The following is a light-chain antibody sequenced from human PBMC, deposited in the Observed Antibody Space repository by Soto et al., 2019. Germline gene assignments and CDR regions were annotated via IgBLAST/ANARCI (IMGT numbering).Light chain of an antibody. CDR1: QAIRDL. J-gene: IGKJ1*01. V-gene: IGKV1-6*01. CDR3: LQDFNYPRT. CDR2: GVS. Sequence: AIQMAQSPSPLSASVGDRVTITCRASQAIRDLLHWYQQKPGKAPKLLIYGVSNLQSGVPSRFSGSGSGTDFTLTISSLQPEDFATYYCLQDFNYPRTFGQGTKVEIK.